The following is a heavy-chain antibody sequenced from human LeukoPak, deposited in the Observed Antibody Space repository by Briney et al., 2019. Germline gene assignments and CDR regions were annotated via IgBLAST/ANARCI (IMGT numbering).Heavy chain of an antibody. V-gene: IGHV3-66*01. CDR2: IYSGGST. J-gene: IGHJ3*02. D-gene: IGHD3-10*01. CDR1: GFTVSSKY. Sequence: PGGSLRLSCAASGFTVSSKYMSWVRQAPGKGLEWVSVIYSGGSTNYAESVKGRFTISRDNSKNTMYLQLNSLRAEDTAVYYCATEAGSSAQEVDAFDIWGQGTMVTVSS. CDR3: ATEAGSSAQEVDAFDI.